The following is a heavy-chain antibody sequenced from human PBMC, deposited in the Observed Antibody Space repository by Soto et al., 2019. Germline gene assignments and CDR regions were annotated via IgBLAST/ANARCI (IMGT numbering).Heavy chain of an antibody. CDR3: ARDENYYDNSGNFDY. D-gene: IGHD3-22*01. J-gene: IGHJ4*02. Sequence: PGGSLRLSCAASGLTFSSYAMHWVRQAPGKGLEWVAVISHDGSNKYYADSVKGRFTVSRDNSKNTLYLQMNSLRAEDTAVYYCARDENYYDNSGNFDYWGQGTPVTVSS. CDR1: GLTFSSYA. V-gene: IGHV3-30-3*01. CDR2: ISHDGSNK.